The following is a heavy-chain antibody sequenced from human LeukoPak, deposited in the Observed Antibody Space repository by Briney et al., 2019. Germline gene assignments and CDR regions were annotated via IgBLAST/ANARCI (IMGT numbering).Heavy chain of an antibody. V-gene: IGHV3-21*01. CDR2: ISSSSSYI. CDR3: ARVPGIAWESDAFDI. Sequence: GGSLRLSCAASGFTFSSYSMNWVRQAPGKGLEWVSSISSSSSYIYYADSVKGRFTISRDNAKSSLYLQMNSLRAEDTAVYYCARVPGIAWESDAFDIWGQGTMVTVSS. J-gene: IGHJ3*02. CDR1: GFTFSSYS. D-gene: IGHD6-13*01.